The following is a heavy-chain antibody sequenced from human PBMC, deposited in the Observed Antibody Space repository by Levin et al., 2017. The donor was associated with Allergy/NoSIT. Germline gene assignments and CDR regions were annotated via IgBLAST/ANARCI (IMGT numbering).Heavy chain of an antibody. CDR3: TTDPRY. CDR2: IKSKGAGETT. CDR1: GFHFQDYW. Sequence: LSLTCAASGFHFQDYWMSWVRQAPGKGLEWVGRIKSKGAGETTDYIAPVKDRFTVSRDDSQNTVYLQMNSLKTEDTGVYYCTTDPRYWGQGTLVTVSA. V-gene: IGHV3-15*01. J-gene: IGHJ4*02.